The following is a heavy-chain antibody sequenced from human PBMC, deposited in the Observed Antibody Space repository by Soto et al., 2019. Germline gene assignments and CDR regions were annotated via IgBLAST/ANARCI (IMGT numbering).Heavy chain of an antibody. CDR2: ISWNSGSI. Sequence: EVQLVESGGGLVQPGRSLRLSCAASGFTFDDYAMHWVRPAPGKGLEWVSGISWNSGSIGYADSVKGRFTISRDNAKNDLYLQMNSLRAEDTALYYCAKDMVAVAGPWDYGGQGTQVIVSS. V-gene: IGHV3-9*01. D-gene: IGHD6-19*01. CDR1: GFTFDDYA. J-gene: IGHJ4*02. CDR3: AKDMVAVAGPWDY.